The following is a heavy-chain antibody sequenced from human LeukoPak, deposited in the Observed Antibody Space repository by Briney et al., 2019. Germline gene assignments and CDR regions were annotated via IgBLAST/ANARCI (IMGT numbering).Heavy chain of an antibody. CDR2: ISSSGNTI. CDR3: ARVAGGGVLFYFDY. V-gene: IGHV3-11*01. D-gene: IGHD1-26*01. CDR1: GCTFSDYY. J-gene: IGHJ4*02. Sequence: PGGSLRLSCVASGCTFSDYYMSWIRQAPGKGLEWASYISSSGNTIYYADSVKGRFTISRNNAKNSLYLQMNSLRAEDTAVYYCARVAGGGVLFYFDYWGQGTLVTVSS.